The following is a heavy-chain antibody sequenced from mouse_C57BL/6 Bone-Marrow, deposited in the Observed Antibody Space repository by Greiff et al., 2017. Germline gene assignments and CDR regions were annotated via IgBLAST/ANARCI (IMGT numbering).Heavy chain of an antibody. D-gene: IGHD1-1*01. CDR3: AREEYYGSSYWYFDV. CDR1: GYAFTNYL. Sequence: VQLQESGAELVRPGTSVKVSCKASGYAFTNYLIAWVKQRPGQGLEWIGVINPGSGGTNYNEKFKGKATLPADKSSSTAYLQLSSLTSEDSAVYFCAREEYYGSSYWYFDVWGTGTTVTVSS. J-gene: IGHJ1*03. CDR2: INPGSGGT. V-gene: IGHV1-54*01.